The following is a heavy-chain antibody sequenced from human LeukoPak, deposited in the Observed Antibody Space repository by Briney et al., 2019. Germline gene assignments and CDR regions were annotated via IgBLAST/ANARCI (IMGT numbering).Heavy chain of an antibody. V-gene: IGHV3-66*02. Sequence: GGSLRLSCTASGFTVSSNYMSWVRQAPGGGLEWVSVIYAGGNSFYSDSVKGRFIISRDNSKNTLYLQMTSLRAEDTAVYYCAREYYMGHSGIIDSWGQGTLVTVSS. D-gene: IGHD5-12*01. CDR1: GFTVSSNY. CDR3: AREYYMGHSGIIDS. J-gene: IGHJ4*02. CDR2: IYAGGNS.